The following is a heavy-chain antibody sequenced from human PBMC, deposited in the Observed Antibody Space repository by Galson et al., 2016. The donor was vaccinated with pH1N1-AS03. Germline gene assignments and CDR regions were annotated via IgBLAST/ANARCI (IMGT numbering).Heavy chain of an antibody. D-gene: IGHD1-26*01. Sequence: SVKVSCKASGYTFTGFSINWVRQAPGQGLELMGWINPKSNVTNYAQKFQAWVTMTRDTSSSTAYMELSGLKSDDTAVYYCARDAPEAPVGASFDYWGQGTLVIVSS. J-gene: IGHJ4*02. CDR1: GYTFTGFS. V-gene: IGHV1-2*04. CDR2: INPKSNVT. CDR3: ARDAPEAPVGASFDY.